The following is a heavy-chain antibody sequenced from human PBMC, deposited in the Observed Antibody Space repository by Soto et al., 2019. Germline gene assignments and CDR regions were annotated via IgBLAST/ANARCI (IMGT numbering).Heavy chain of an antibody. CDR2: INHSGSI. V-gene: IGHV4-34*01. CDR1: GGSFSGYY. CDR3: ARGWCSAASCTPIEY. D-gene: IGHD2-15*01. Sequence: QVQLQQWGAGLLKPSETLSLTCAVYGGSFSGYYGSWIRQPPGKGLEWIGEINHSGSINYNPSLKSRVTMSVDTSKTRFSLKLSSVTAADTAVYYCARGWCSAASCTPIEYWGQETLVTVSS. J-gene: IGHJ4*02.